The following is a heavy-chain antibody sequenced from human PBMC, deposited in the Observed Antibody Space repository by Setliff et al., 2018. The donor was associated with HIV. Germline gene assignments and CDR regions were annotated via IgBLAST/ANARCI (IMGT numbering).Heavy chain of an antibody. CDR1: GFTFSNYE. Sequence: GGSLRLSCAASGFTFSNYEMNWVRQAPGKWLEWVSYISSSGTTIYYADSVKGRFTISRDNAKNSLYLQMNSLRAEDTAVYYCARPNYYDSSGSFDYWGQGTLVTVSS. CDR2: ISSSGTTI. D-gene: IGHD3-22*01. V-gene: IGHV3-48*03. CDR3: ARPNYYDSSGSFDY. J-gene: IGHJ4*02.